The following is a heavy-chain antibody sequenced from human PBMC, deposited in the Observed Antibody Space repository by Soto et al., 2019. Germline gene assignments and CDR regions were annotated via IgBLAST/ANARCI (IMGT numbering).Heavy chain of an antibody. Sequence: PGGSLRLSCAASGFAFSNYRMNWVRQAPGQGLEWVSSISGTSAYIYYADSVKGRFTISRDNAKNSLYLQMNRLRAEDTAVYYCARWAQDAFDIWGQGTMVTVSS. CDR1: GFAFSNYR. CDR2: ISGTSAYI. CDR3: ARWAQDAFDI. D-gene: IGHD3-16*01. J-gene: IGHJ3*02. V-gene: IGHV3-21*01.